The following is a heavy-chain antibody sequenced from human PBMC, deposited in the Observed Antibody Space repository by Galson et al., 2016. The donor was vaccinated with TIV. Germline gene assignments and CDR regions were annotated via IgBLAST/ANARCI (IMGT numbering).Heavy chain of an antibody. CDR1: GFSFRRYG. D-gene: IGHD4-11*01. V-gene: IGHV3-30*02. J-gene: IGHJ6*02. CDR3: AKAQEPNYSNALYGMDV. Sequence: SLRLSCATSGFSFRRYGMYWVRQAPGKGLDWVALIAYDGSVKYYADSARGRFTISRDNSKNTLFLQMNSLRLEDSAVYYCAKAQEPNYSNALYGMDVWGQGTTVTVSS. CDR2: IAYDGSVK.